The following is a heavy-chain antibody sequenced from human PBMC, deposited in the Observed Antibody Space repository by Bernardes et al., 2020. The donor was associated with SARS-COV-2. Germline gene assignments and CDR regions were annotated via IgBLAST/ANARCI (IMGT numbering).Heavy chain of an antibody. CDR2: ISSGGDTI. D-gene: IGHD2-15*01. CDR1: GFILTPYS. V-gene: IGHV3-48*01. CDR3: ARGWRENSFDY. J-gene: IGHJ4*02. Sequence: GFLRPPRVGPGFILTPYSMSWVRPAPGKGLEWLLFISSGGDTIHDADSVRGRFTVSRDDAKNSVYLQMNSLRAEDTAVYYCARGWRENSFDYWGQGALVTVAS.